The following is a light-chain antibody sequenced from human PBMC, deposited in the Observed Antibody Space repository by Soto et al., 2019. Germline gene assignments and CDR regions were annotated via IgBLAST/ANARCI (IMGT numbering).Light chain of an antibody. CDR2: AAS. V-gene: IGKV1-12*01. CDR3: QQANSFPYT. CDR1: QDIRSR. Sequence: DIQMTQSPSSVYASVGDRVTITCQASQDIRSRLAWYQQKPGKAPKLLIYAASSLQSGVPSRFSGSGSGTDFTLTISSLQPEDFATYYCQQANSFPYTFGQGTKLDIK. J-gene: IGKJ2*01.